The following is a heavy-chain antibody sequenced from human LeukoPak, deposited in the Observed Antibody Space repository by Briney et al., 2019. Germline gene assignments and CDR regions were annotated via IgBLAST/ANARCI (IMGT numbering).Heavy chain of an antibody. Sequence: GGSLRLSCAGSGFIFNNYAMHWVRQPPGKGLEWVSGISRNSGSIDYADSVKGRFTISRDNAKNSLYLQMNSLRVEDTAFYYCAKDNRRHYTSGPNPDSRHWGQGALVTVSS. V-gene: IGHV3-9*01. CDR2: ISRNSGSI. CDR1: GFIFNNYA. CDR3: AKDNRRHYTSGPNPDSRH. D-gene: IGHD6-19*01. J-gene: IGHJ4*02.